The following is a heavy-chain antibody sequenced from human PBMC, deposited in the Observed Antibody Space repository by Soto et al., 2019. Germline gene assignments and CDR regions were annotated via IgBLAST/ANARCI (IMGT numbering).Heavy chain of an antibody. V-gene: IGHV4-59*01. CDR2: ISFSGAT. CDR1: GGSLSSNF. D-gene: IGHD3-10*01. CDR3: ARVLFGADAFDI. Sequence: QVQLQESGPGLVTPSETLSLTCTVSGGSLSSNFWSWIRQPPGKGLEWMAYISFSGATSYNPSHMRRLTISLDTSKNQFSLKLTSVTAADTAVYYCARVLFGADAFDIWGQGTLVTVSS. J-gene: IGHJ3*02.